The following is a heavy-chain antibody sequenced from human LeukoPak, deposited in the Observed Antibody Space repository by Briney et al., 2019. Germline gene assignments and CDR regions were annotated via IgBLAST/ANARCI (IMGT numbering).Heavy chain of an antibody. V-gene: IGHV3-23*01. CDR1: GFTFTGYT. J-gene: IGHJ4*02. CDR2: IGGSGDST. CDR3: AKEGPGGGGYFDD. Sequence: GGPLGFSFAAPGFTFTGYTMTWFRKAPGKGLNWFSLIGGSGDSTYYADSVKGRFTISRDNSKNTLYLRMNSLRADDTAVYYCAKEGPGGGGYFDDWGQGTLVTVSS. D-gene: IGHD3-16*01.